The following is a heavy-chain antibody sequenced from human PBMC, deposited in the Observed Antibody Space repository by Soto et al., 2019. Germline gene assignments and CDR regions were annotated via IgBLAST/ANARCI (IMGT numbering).Heavy chain of an antibody. CDR2: IYYSGST. CDR3: ARDALTYYHDSSGYD. D-gene: IGHD3-22*01. J-gene: IGHJ4*02. V-gene: IGHV4-30-4*01. CDR1: GSAIRSTNYY. Sequence: QVQLQESGPGLVKPSQTLSLTCTVSGSAIRSTNYYWSWIRQPPGKGLEWIGYIYYSGSTYYNPSLKSRVIISVDTSKNQFSLKLSSVTAADTAVYYCARDALTYYHDSSGYDWGQGTLVTVSS.